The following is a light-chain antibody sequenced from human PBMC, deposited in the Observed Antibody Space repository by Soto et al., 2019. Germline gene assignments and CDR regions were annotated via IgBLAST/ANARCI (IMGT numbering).Light chain of an antibody. V-gene: IGLV1-44*01. CDR1: SSNIGSYP. CDR2: NDN. Sequence: QSVLTQPPSASETPGQRVTISCSGSSSNIGSYPVNWYQQLPGTAPKLLIYNDNQRPSGVPDRFSGSKSGTSASLAIRGLQSEDEADYYCAAWDGTLNGPVFGGGTMLTVL. J-gene: IGLJ3*02. CDR3: AAWDGTLNGPV.